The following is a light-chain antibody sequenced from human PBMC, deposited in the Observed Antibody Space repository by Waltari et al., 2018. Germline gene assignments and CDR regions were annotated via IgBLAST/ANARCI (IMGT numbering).Light chain of an antibody. CDR1: QSISSY. V-gene: IGKV3-20*01. Sequence: SPGTLSLSPGESATLSCRASQSISSYLAWYQQKPGQAPRLLIHGASTRATGIPDRFSGSGSGTDFTLTISRLDPEDFAVYYCQQYGSSPWTFGQGTKVEIK. J-gene: IGKJ1*01. CDR3: QQYGSSPWT. CDR2: GAS.